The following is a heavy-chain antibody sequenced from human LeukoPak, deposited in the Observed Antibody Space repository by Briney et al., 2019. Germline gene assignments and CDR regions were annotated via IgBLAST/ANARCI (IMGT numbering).Heavy chain of an antibody. J-gene: IGHJ1*01. CDR1: GFTFSTFS. Sequence: PGGSLRLSCAASGFTFSTFSMSWVRQAPGKGLQWVANIKTDGSEKYYVDSVKGRFTISRDNAKNSLYLQMNSLRAEDTAVYYCAKDGSGWDPEYFQHWGQGTLVTVSS. V-gene: IGHV3-7*03. D-gene: IGHD6-19*01. CDR2: IKTDGSEK. CDR3: AKDGSGWDPEYFQH.